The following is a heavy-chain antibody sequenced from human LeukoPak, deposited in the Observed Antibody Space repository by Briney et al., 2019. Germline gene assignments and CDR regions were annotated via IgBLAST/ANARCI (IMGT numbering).Heavy chain of an antibody. CDR3: ARDGFGIQLWFDY. J-gene: IGHJ4*02. CDR2: ISYDGSNK. CDR1: GFTFSSYA. V-gene: IGHV3-30-3*01. D-gene: IGHD5-18*01. Sequence: QPGGSLRLSCAASGFTFSSYAMHWVRQAPGKGLEWVAVISYDGSNKYYADSVKGRFTISRDNSKNTLYLQMNSLRAEGTAVYYCARDGFGIQLWFDYWGQGTLVTVSS.